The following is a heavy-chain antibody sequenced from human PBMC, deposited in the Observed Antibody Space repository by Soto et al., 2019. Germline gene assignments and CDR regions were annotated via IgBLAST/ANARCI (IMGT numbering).Heavy chain of an antibody. CDR1: GGTYSSYT. Sequence: SVKVSCKASGGTYSSYTFSWVRQAPGQGLQWMGGIIGIFGKTDYAQKFQGRLTIAADASTSTVYMELSSLSSEDTAVYYCARGKWIISDWGPTGENYSEMDVWAQGTTLTVSS. CDR3: ARGKWIISDWGPTGENYSEMDV. V-gene: IGHV1-69*01. J-gene: IGHJ6*02. D-gene: IGHD7-27*01. CDR2: IIGIFGKT.